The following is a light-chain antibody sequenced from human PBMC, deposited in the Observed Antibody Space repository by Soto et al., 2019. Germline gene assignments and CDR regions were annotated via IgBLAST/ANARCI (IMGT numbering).Light chain of an antibody. Sequence: QSAQTQPASVSGSPGQSITISCTGTSSDVGGYNYVSWYQQHPGKAPKLMIYDVSNRPSGVSNRFSGSKSGNTASLTISGLQAEDEPDYYCSSYTSSSTVVFGGGTKLTVL. V-gene: IGLV2-14*03. CDR1: SSDVGGYNY. CDR3: SSYTSSSTVV. CDR2: DVS. J-gene: IGLJ2*01.